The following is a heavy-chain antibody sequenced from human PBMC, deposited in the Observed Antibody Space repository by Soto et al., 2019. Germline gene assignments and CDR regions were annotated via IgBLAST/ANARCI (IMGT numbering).Heavy chain of an antibody. D-gene: IGHD3-3*02. Sequence: SETLSLTCTVSGDSISSSNSHWGWTRQPPGKGLEYIGSVYYGGAIFYSGNIYCNPSLKSRVTISVDTSKNQFSLRLSSVTAADTGVYYCVRYDRINMKPYSPEGFHIWGQGTMVTVSS. CDR3: VRYDRINMKPYSPEGFHI. CDR1: GDSISSSNSH. CDR2: VYYGGAIFYSGNI. J-gene: IGHJ3*02. V-gene: IGHV4-39*01.